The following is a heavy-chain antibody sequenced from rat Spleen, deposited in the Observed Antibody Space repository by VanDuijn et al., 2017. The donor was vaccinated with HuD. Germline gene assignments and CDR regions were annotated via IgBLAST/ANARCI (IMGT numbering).Heavy chain of an antibody. CDR1: GFLFSASS. CDR2: INYEGLAP. CDR3: ATDNYWFAY. D-gene: IGHD1-10*01. J-gene: IGHJ3*01. Sequence: EVQLVESGLVFVQPCRSLPFSCAASGFLFSASSMAFFRQAPTKGLAWVASINYEGLAPYYGGSVKGRFPISRDPAKRPLYLQMDSLRSEDTAAYYCATDNYWFAYWGQGTLVTVSS. V-gene: IGHV5-20*01.